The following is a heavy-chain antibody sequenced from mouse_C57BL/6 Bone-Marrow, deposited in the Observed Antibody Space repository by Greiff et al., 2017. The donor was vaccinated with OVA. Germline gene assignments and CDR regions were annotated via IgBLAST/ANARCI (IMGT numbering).Heavy chain of an antibody. CDR3: ARVGSCFDY. Sequence: VKLLESGAELARPGASVKLSCKASGYTFTSYGISWVKQRTGQGLEWIGEIYPRSGNTYYNEKFKGKATLTADKSSSTAYMELRSLTSEDSAVYFCARVGSCFDYWGQGTTLTVSS. V-gene: IGHV1-81*01. CDR2: IYPRSGNT. CDR1: GYTFTSYG. J-gene: IGHJ2*01. D-gene: IGHD3-1*01.